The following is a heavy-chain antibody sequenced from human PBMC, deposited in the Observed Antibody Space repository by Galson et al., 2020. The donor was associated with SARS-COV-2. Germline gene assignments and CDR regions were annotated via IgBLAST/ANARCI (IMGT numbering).Heavy chain of an antibody. V-gene: IGHV3-11*01. Sequence: GGSLRLSCAASGFTFSDYQMTWIRQAPGKGLEWVSYIGITGSPIYYADSVKGRFTISRDNSKNTLYLQMNSLRAEDTAVYYCAKGGIVGATTSLGHAFDIWGQGTMVTVSS. CDR3: AKGGIVGATTSLGHAFDI. CDR1: GFTFSDYQ. CDR2: IGITGSPI. D-gene: IGHD1-26*01. J-gene: IGHJ3*02.